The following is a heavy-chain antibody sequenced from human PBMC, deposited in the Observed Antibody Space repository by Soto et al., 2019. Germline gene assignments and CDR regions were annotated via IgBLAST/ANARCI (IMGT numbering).Heavy chain of an antibody. J-gene: IGHJ4*02. CDR1: GGSISSTGYY. V-gene: IGHV4-39*07. D-gene: IGHD6-13*01. CDR2: IYYSGST. Sequence: SETLSLTCTVSGGSISSTGYYWGWIRQPPGKGLEWIGSIYYSGSTNYNPSLKSRVTISVDTSKNQFSLKLSSVTAADTAVYYCARRGSSSFPPDYWGQGTLVTVSS. CDR3: ARRGSSSFPPDY.